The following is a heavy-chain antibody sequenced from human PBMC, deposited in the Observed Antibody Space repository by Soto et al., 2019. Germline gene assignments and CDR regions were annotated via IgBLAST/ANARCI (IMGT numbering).Heavy chain of an antibody. Sequence: GGSLRLSCASSGFTFSSYSMNWVRQAPGKGLEWVSSISSSSSYIYYADSVKGQFTISRDNAKNSLYLQMNSLRAEDTAVYYCARREPYSSSWLWGQGTLVTVSS. CDR3: ARREPYSSSWL. CDR1: GFTFSSYS. V-gene: IGHV3-21*01. CDR2: ISSSSSYI. J-gene: IGHJ4*02. D-gene: IGHD6-13*01.